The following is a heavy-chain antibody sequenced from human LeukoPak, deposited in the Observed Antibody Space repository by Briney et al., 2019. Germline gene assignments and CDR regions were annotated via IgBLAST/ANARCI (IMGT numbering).Heavy chain of an antibody. V-gene: IGHV4-39*01. D-gene: IGHD5-12*01. CDR1: GDSISSSRYY. Sequence: SETLSLTCTVSGDSISSSRYYWGWIRQPPGKGLEWIGSIYYSGSAFYNPSLKSRVTISVDTSKNQFSLKLSSVTAADTAVYYCASLPIVATIAVDYWGQGTLVTVSS. CDR2: IYYSGSA. CDR3: ASLPIVATIAVDY. J-gene: IGHJ4*02.